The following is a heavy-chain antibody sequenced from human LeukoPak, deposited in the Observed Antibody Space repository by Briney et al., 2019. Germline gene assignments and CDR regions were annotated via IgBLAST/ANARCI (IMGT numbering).Heavy chain of an antibody. Sequence: PSETLSLTCTVSGGSISSYYWSWIRQPPGKGLEWIGYIYYSGSTNYSPSLKSRVTISVDTSKNQFSLKLSSVTAADTAVYYCARGTGSSWYGPDAFDIWGQGTMVTVSS. CDR2: IYYSGST. V-gene: IGHV4-59*01. CDR3: ARGTGSSWYGPDAFDI. D-gene: IGHD6-13*01. CDR1: GGSISSYY. J-gene: IGHJ3*02.